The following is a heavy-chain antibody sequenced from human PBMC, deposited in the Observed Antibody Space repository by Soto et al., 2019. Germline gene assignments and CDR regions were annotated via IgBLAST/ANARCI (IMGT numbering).Heavy chain of an antibody. Sequence: GGSLRLSCAASGFTVSSNYMSWVRQAPGKGLEWVSVIYSGGSTYYADSVKGRFTISRDNSKNTLYLQMNSLRAEDTAVYYCASPARGYSGYDSSVYYYYYMDVWGKGTTVTVSS. CDR2: IYSGGST. V-gene: IGHV3-66*01. D-gene: IGHD5-12*01. CDR3: ASPARGYSGYDSSVYYYYYMDV. J-gene: IGHJ6*03. CDR1: GFTVSSNY.